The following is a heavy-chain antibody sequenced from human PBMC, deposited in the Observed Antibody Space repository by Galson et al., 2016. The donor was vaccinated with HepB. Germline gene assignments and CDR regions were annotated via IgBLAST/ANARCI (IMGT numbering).Heavy chain of an antibody. V-gene: IGHV2-5*02. J-gene: IGHJ4*02. Sequence: PALVKPTQTLTLTCSFSGFSLSTSGVGVAWIRQSPDKALEWIALIYWDDDKRYSESLKSRLTITKDTSKSEVVRSMATLDPAETATYFCAHSPTGSGDYFDFCGPGIPVTVSS. CDR2: IYWDDDK. D-gene: IGHD3-3*01. CDR1: GFSLSTSGVG. CDR3: AHSPTGSGDYFDF.